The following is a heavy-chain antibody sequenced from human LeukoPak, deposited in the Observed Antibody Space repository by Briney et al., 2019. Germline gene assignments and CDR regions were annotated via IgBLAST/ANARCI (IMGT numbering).Heavy chain of an antibody. V-gene: IGHV3-48*03. Sequence: GGSLRLSCAASGFTFSSYEMNWVCQAPGKGLEWVSYISSSGSTIYYADSVKGRFTISRDDAKNSLYLQMNSLRAEDTAVYYCARGFVGQQLPWGQGTLVTVSS. D-gene: IGHD6-13*01. CDR1: GFTFSSYE. CDR2: ISSSGSTI. CDR3: ARGFVGQQLP. J-gene: IGHJ5*02.